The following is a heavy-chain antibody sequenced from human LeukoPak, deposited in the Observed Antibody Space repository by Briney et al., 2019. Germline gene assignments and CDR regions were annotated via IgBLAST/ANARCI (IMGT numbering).Heavy chain of an antibody. CDR1: GGSIGSFY. Sequence: SETLSLTCTVSGGSIGSFYWSWIRQPPGKGLEWIGYIYYSGTTSYNPSLKSRVTISVDTSKNQFSLRLNSVTAADTAVYYCAREVAAAAPFGYWGQGTLVTVSS. CDR3: AREVAAAAPFGY. J-gene: IGHJ4*02. V-gene: IGHV4-59*01. CDR2: IYYSGTT. D-gene: IGHD6-13*01.